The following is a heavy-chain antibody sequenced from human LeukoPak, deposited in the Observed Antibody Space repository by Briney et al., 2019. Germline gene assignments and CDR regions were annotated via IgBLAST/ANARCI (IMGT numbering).Heavy chain of an antibody. Sequence: GESLKISCKGSGYSFTSYWIAWVRQMPGKGLEWMGIIYPGDSDTRYSPSFQGQVTFSADKSITTAYLQWSSLKASDTAMYYGARRAPLQGDAFDIWGQGTMVTVSS. CDR3: ARRAPLQGDAFDI. J-gene: IGHJ3*02. CDR1: GYSFTSYW. CDR2: IYPGDSDT. V-gene: IGHV5-51*01.